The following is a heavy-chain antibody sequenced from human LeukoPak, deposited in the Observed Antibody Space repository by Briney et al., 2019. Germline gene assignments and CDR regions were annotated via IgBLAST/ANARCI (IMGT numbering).Heavy chain of an antibody. CDR1: GFTFTSYA. CDR2: ISGSGDTT. CDR3: AKESPHFDY. Sequence: GGSLRLSCAASGFTFTSYAMSWVRQAPGKGLAWVSTISGSGDTTYYADSVKGPFTISRHNSNNTLYLQMNSLRAEDTAIYYCAKESPHFDYWGQGTLVTVSS. J-gene: IGHJ4*02. V-gene: IGHV3-23*01.